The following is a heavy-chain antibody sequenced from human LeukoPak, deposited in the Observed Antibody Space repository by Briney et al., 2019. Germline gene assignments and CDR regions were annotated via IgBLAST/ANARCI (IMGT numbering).Heavy chain of an antibody. Sequence: SETLSLTCAVYGGSFSGYYWSWIRQPPGKGLEWIGEINHSGSTNYNPSLKSRVTISVDRSKNQFSLKLSSVTAADTAVYYCARKDYYVSFDIWGQGTMVTVSS. CDR1: GGSFSGYY. D-gene: IGHD3-10*02. J-gene: IGHJ3*02. V-gene: IGHV4-34*01. CDR2: INHSGST. CDR3: ARKDYYVSFDI.